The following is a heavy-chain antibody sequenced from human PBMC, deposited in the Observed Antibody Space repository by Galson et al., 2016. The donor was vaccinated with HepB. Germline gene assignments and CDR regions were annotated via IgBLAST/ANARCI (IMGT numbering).Heavy chain of an antibody. D-gene: IGHD6-13*01. CDR1: GFSVSSNY. Sequence: SLRLSCAASGFSVSSNYIIWVRQAPGKGLEWVSAIYSGGSTYYADAVKGHFTVSRDNPKNTVYLQMNSLRAEDTAVYYCAREAIAAAGTHHAFDIWGQGTMVTVCS. CDR3: AREAIAAAGTHHAFDI. CDR2: IYSGGST. V-gene: IGHV3-53*01. J-gene: IGHJ3*02.